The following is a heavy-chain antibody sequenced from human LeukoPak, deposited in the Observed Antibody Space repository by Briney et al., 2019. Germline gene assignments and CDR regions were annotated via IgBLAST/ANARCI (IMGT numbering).Heavy chain of an antibody. CDR2: IYTSGST. CDR3: ARGRRWYSSGWYYFDY. D-gene: IGHD6-19*01. CDR1: GGSISSYY. V-gene: IGHV4-4*07. Sequence: SETLSLTCTVSGGSISSYYWGWIRQPAGKGLEWIGRIYTSGSTNYNPSLKSRVTMSVDTSKNQFSLKLSSVTAADTAVYYCARGRRWYSSGWYYFDYWGQGTLVTVSS. J-gene: IGHJ4*02.